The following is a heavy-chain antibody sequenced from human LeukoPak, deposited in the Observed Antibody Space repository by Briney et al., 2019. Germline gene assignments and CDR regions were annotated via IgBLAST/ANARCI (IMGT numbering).Heavy chain of an antibody. CDR1: GYTFSSYD. Sequence: ASVKVSCKASGYTFSSYDINWVRQATGQGLEWMGWMNPNSGDRGYAQKLQGRVTMTTDTSTSTAYMELRSLRSDDTAVYYCARYDSSGYYYYWGQGTLVTVSS. CDR3: ARYDSSGYYYY. V-gene: IGHV1-8*02. J-gene: IGHJ4*02. CDR2: MNPNSGDR. D-gene: IGHD3-22*01.